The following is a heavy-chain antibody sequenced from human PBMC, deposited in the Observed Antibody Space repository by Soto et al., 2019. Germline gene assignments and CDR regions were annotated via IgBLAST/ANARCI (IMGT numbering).Heavy chain of an antibody. D-gene: IGHD6-6*01. Sequence: GGSLRLSCAASGFTFSNAWMNWVRQAPGKGLEWVGRIKSKTDGGTTDYAAPVKGRFTISRDDSKNTLYLQMNSLKTEDTAVYYCLVAHAYYYYGMYVWGQGTTVTVSS. J-gene: IGHJ6*02. CDR2: IKSKTDGGTT. CDR1: GFTFSNAW. V-gene: IGHV3-15*07. CDR3: LVAHAYYYYGMYV.